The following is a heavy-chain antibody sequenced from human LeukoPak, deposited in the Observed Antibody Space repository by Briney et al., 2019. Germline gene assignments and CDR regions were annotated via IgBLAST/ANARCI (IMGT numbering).Heavy chain of an antibody. V-gene: IGHV3-7*01. CDR1: GFTFSSYW. CDR2: IKQDGSVK. Sequence: PGGSLRLSCAASGFTFSSYWMSWVRQAPGKGLEWVANIKQDGSVKYYVDSVKGRFTISRDNAKNSLYLQMNSLRAEDTAVYYCARSGYARGYNWFDPWGQGTLVTVSS. CDR3: ARSGYARGYNWFDP. D-gene: IGHD5-12*01. J-gene: IGHJ5*02.